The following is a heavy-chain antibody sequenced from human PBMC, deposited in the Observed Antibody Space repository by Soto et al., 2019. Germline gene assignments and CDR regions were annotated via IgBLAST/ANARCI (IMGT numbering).Heavy chain of an antibody. V-gene: IGHV3-33*01. Sequence: GGSLRLSCAASGVTFSSYGMHWVRQAPGKGLEWVAVIWYDGSNKYYADSVKGRFTISRDNSKNTLYLQMNSLRAEDTAVYYCARDEQWADAFDIWGQGTMVTVSS. D-gene: IGHD6-19*01. CDR2: IWYDGSNK. CDR1: GVTFSSYG. J-gene: IGHJ3*02. CDR3: ARDEQWADAFDI.